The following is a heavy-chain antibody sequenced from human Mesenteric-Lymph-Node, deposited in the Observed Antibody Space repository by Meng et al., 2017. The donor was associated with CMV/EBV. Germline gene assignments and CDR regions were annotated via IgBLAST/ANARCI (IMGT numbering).Heavy chain of an antibody. CDR2: IYYSGST. D-gene: IGHD2-2*01. J-gene: IGHJ6*02. CDR1: GGSISSYY. Sequence: SETLSLTCTVSGGSISSYYWSWIRQPPGKGLRWIGYIYYSGSTNYNPSLKSRVTISVDTSKNQFSLKLSSVTAADTAVYYCAREGNQLLGYYYYGMDVWGQGTTVTVSS. V-gene: IGHV4-59*01. CDR3: AREGNQLLGYYYYGMDV.